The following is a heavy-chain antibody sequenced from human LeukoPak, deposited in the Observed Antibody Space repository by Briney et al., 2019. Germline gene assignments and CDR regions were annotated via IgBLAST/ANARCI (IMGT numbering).Heavy chain of an antibody. D-gene: IGHD3-16*01. CDR1: GFSFSSYW. J-gene: IGHJ4*02. CDR2: IKQDGSEK. V-gene: IGHV3-7*01. Sequence: SGGSLRLSCAASGFSFSSYWMSWVRQAPGKGLEWVANIKQDGSEKYVDSVKGRFTISRDNAKNSLYLQMNSLRAEDTAVYYCVGHSDYWGQGTLVTVSS. CDR3: VGHSDY.